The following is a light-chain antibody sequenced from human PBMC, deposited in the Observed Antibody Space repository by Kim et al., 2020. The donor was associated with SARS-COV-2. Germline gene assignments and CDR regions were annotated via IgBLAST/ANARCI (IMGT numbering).Light chain of an antibody. CDR1: ENIRSY. CDR3: EQCYSNPLT. Sequence: DIQMTQSPSSLSASVGDRVAISCRASENIRSYLDWYQQIPGRAPKLLIFHASTLQSGVPSRFSGSGSGTDYTLTISNLQPEDFATYYCEQCYSNPLTFGLGTKVDIK. J-gene: IGKJ1*01. CDR2: HAS. V-gene: IGKV1-39*01.